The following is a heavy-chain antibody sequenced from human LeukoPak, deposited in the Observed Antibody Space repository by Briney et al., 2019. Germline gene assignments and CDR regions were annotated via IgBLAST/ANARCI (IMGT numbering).Heavy chain of an antibody. Sequence: GGSLRLSCVVSGLTFRNAWMNWVRQAPGKGLEWVSSISDSGTSTFYADPVKGRFTISRDNSKNTLYLQMNSLRVEDTALYYCAEEVGNTYPTFDSWGQGTLVTVSS. CDR3: AEEVGNTYPTFDS. CDR1: GLTFRNAW. CDR2: ISDSGTST. V-gene: IGHV3-23*01. J-gene: IGHJ4*02. D-gene: IGHD1-26*01.